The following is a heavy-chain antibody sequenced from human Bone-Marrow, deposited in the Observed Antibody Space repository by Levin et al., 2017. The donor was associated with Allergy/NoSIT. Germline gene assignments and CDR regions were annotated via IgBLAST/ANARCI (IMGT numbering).Heavy chain of an antibody. CDR2: IKDRAGGGAL. CDR1: GFTFSGAW. CDR3: TTGEQPL. Sequence: GGSLRLSCVASGFTFSGAWMSWVRQAPGKGLEWVGRIKDRAGGGALDYAAPVKGRFTISRDDSKNTVYLQMNSLKTEDTGVYYCTTGEQPLWGQGTLVTVSS. V-gene: IGHV3-15*01. D-gene: IGHD1/OR15-1a*01. J-gene: IGHJ4*02.